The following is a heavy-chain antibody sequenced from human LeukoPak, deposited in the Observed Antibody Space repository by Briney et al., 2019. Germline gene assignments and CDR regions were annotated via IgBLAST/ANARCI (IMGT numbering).Heavy chain of an antibody. CDR2: MSPNSGDT. D-gene: IGHD7-27*01. Sequence: GASVIVSCKASGYTFTIYDFNWVRQATGQRPEWMGWMSPNSGDTGYAQKFQDRVTMTRNTSISTAYMELSSLRSDDTAVYYCARGPPNWGYDYWGPGTLVTVSS. CDR1: GYTFTIYD. J-gene: IGHJ4*02. V-gene: IGHV1-8*01. CDR3: ARGPPNWGYDY.